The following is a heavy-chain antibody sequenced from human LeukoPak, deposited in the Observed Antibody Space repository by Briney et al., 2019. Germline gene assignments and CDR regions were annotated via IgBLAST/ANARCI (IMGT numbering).Heavy chain of an antibody. CDR3: ARGSYVLLWFGESPPPWFDP. V-gene: IGHV1-8*01. J-gene: IGHJ5*02. Sequence: ASVKVSCKASGYTFTSYDINWVRQATGQGLEWMGWMNPNSGNTGYAQKFQGRVPMTRNTSISTAYMELSSLRSEDTAVYYCARGSYVLLWFGESPPPWFDPWGQGTLVTVSS. D-gene: IGHD3-10*01. CDR1: GYTFTSYD. CDR2: MNPNSGNT.